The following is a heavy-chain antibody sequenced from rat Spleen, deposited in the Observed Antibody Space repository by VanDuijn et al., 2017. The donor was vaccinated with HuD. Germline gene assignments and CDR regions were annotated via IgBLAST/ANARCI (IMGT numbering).Heavy chain of an antibody. D-gene: IGHD1-12*01. CDR1: GFSLTNYH. V-gene: IGHV2-43*01. J-gene: IGHJ2*01. Sequence: QVQLKESGPGLVQPSQTLSLTCTVSGFSLTNYHVSWVRQPPGKGLEWMGVIGTGVSTAFNSSFNSRLSVSRDISKSQVFLRMNSLQTEDTATYYCVRANRESYAHFDYWGQGVVVTVSS. CDR2: IGTGVST. CDR3: VRANRESYAHFDY.